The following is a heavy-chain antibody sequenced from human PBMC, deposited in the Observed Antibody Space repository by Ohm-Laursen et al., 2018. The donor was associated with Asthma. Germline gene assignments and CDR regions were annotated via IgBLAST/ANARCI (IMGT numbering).Heavy chain of an antibody. Sequence: SLRLSCAASGFTFGTYWMHWVRQAPGKGLVWVSRVYGDGSNTIYADSVKGRFTISRDNAKNTLYLQMNSLRAEDTAVYYCTRGGHYGSYFDYWGQGTLVTVSS. J-gene: IGHJ4*02. CDR3: TRGGHYGSYFDY. D-gene: IGHD4-17*01. CDR2: VYGDGSNT. V-gene: IGHV3-74*01. CDR1: GFTFGTYW.